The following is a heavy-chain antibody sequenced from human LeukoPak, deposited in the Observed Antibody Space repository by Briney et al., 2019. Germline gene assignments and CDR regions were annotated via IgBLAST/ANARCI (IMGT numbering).Heavy chain of an antibody. CDR3: ARGGQAGTGDV. D-gene: IGHD2-21*02. V-gene: IGHV3-7*01. CDR2: IKQDGSET. Sequence: GGSLRLSCAASGFTFRSYWMTWVRQPPGKGLEWVAHIKQDGSETYHVDSEKGRFTISRDNAKDSLYLEMNSLRAEGTAVYYCARGGQAGTGDVWGQGALVTVSS. J-gene: IGHJ4*02. CDR1: GFTFRSYW.